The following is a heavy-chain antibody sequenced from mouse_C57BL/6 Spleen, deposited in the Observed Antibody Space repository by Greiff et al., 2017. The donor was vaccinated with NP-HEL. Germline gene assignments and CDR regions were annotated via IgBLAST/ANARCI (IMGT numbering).Heavy chain of an antibody. V-gene: IGHV1-31*01. CDR3: ARRIYYDYPYAMDY. D-gene: IGHD2-4*01. Sequence: EVQGVESGPELVKPGASVKISCKASGYSFTGYYMHWVKQSHGNILDWIGYIYPYNGVSSYNQKFKGKATLTVDKSSSTAYMELRSLTSEDSAVYYCARRIYYDYPYAMDYWGQGTSVTVSS. CDR1: GYSFTGYY. CDR2: IYPYNGVS. J-gene: IGHJ4*01.